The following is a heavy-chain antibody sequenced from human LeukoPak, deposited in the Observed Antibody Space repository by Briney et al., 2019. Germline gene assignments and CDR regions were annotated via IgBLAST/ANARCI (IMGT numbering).Heavy chain of an antibody. CDR2: INPKSGRT. CDR1: GYTFTSSD. D-gene: IGHD6-13*01. J-gene: IGHJ4*02. Sequence: VASVKVSCKASGYTFTSSDINWVRQATGQGLEWMGWINPKSGRTGYAKKLQARVSMTMNTSISTAYMEVSSLRFEDTAVYYCARGRSGLAAAGTYDYWGQGTLITVSS. V-gene: IGHV1-8*01. CDR3: ARGRSGLAAAGTYDY.